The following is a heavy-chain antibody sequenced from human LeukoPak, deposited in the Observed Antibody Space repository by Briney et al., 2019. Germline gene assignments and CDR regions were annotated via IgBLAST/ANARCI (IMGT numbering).Heavy chain of an antibody. Sequence: PGRSLRLSCAASGFTFSSYAMHWVRQAPGKGLEWVAVISYDGSNKYYADSVKGRFTISRDNSKNTLYLQMNSLRAEDTAVYYCARDGGSGIDYWGQGTLVTVYS. V-gene: IGHV3-30-3*01. CDR3: ARDGGSGIDY. CDR1: GFTFSSYA. D-gene: IGHD3-10*01. J-gene: IGHJ4*02. CDR2: ISYDGSNK.